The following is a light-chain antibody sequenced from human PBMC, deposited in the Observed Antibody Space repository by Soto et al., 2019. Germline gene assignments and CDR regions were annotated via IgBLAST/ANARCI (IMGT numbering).Light chain of an antibody. CDR1: SSDVGGYNF. J-gene: IGLJ3*02. Sequence: QSALIQPASVSGSPGQSITISCTGTSSDVGGYNFVSWYQQHPGKAPKLIIYEVSHRPSGVSNRFSGSKSGNTASLTISGLQAEDEADYYCNSYTSSSARVFGGGTKLTVL. CDR2: EVS. V-gene: IGLV2-14*01. CDR3: NSYTSSSARV.